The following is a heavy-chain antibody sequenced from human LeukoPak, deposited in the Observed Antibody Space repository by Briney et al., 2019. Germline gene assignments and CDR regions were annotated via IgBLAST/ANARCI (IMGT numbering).Heavy chain of an antibody. J-gene: IGHJ5*02. CDR2: IYNSGST. CDR1: GGSISSYY. V-gene: IGHV4-59*01. Sequence: PSETLSLTCTVSGGSISSYYWSWIRQPPGKGLEWIGYIYNSGSTNYNPSLKSRVTISVETSKNQFSLKLKSVTAADTAVYYCARGGYYGSGNDFRFDPWGQGTLVTVSS. D-gene: IGHD3-10*01. CDR3: ARGGYYGSGNDFRFDP.